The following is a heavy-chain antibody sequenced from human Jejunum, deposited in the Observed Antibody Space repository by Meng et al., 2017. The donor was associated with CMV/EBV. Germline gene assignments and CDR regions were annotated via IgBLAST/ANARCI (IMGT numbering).Heavy chain of an antibody. Sequence: VQLKGSCPELVKPTPTLSLACTVSGGSISSGGYYWSWIRQHPGKGLEWIGYIHDSGSTYYNPSLKSRVTISADTSKNQFSLKLSSVTAADTAVYYWARAYYGSGSPLGESWFDPWGQGTLVTVSS. D-gene: IGHD3-10*01. CDR2: IHDSGST. V-gene: IGHV4-31*03. CDR1: GGSISSGGYY. CDR3: ARAYYGSGSPLGESWFDP. J-gene: IGHJ5*02.